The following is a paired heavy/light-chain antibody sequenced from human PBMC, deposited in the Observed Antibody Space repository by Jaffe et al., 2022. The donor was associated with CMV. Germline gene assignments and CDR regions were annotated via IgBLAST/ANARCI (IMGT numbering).Heavy chain of an antibody. CDR2: ISDTGFST. J-gene: IGHJ3*01. D-gene: IGHD3-10*01. V-gene: IGHV3-23*01. CDR3: AKGSLPRGFIVAFDL. Sequence: EVQLLESGGNLIQPGGSLRLSCAASGFTFTTYVMAWVRQAPGKGLEWVSTISDTGFSTYYADSVKGRFTISRDNSKNTLSLEMNSLRADDTAVYYCAKGSLPRGFIVAFDLWGQGTMVSVSS. CDR1: GFTFTTYV.
Light chain of an antibody. CDR1: RGINKW. CDR3: QPYSENWM. Sequence: DIQMTQSPSTLSASVGERVTITCRASRGINKWLAWYQQKPGKAPKLLIQEASSLESGVSSRFSGSGSGTEFTLTINTLQPEDFATYYCQPYSENWMFGPGTKVEVK. J-gene: IGKJ1*01. V-gene: IGKV1-5*03. CDR2: EAS.